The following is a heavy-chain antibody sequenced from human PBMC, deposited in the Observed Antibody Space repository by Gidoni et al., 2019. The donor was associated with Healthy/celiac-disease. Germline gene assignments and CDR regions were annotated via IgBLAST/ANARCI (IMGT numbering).Heavy chain of an antibody. CDR1: GFPFSSYG. CDR2: IWYDGSNK. J-gene: IGHJ4*02. CDR3: ARDYDYVWGSYRGFDY. D-gene: IGHD3-16*02. V-gene: IGHV3-33*01. Sequence: QVQLVESGGGVVQPGRSLRLSCAASGFPFSSYGMHWVRQAPGKGLGWVAVIWYDGSNKYYADSVKGRFTISRDNSKNTLYLQMNSLRAEDTAVYYCARDYDYVWGSYRGFDYWGQGTLVTVSS.